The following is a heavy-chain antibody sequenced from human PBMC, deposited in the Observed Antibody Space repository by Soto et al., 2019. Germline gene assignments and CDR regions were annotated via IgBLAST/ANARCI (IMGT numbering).Heavy chain of an antibody. CDR2: IYPGDSDT. Sequence: GESLKISCKGSWYSFTSYWIGWVRQMPGKGLEWMGIIYPGDSDTRYSPSFQGQVTISADKSISTAYLQWSSLKASDTAMYYCARRYYYDSSGRAGAFDIWGQGTRVTGSS. D-gene: IGHD3-22*01. CDR1: WYSFTSYW. J-gene: IGHJ3*02. V-gene: IGHV5-51*01. CDR3: ARRYYYDSSGRAGAFDI.